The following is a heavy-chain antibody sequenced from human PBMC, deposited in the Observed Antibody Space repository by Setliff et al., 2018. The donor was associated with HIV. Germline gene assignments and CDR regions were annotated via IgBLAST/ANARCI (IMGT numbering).Heavy chain of an antibody. D-gene: IGHD7-27*01. CDR1: GDSISSYY. J-gene: IGHJ4*02. Sequence: PSETLSLTCTVFGDSISSYYWSWIRQPPGKGLEWIGYIYYSGSTNYNPSLKSRVTISVDTSKNQLSLKLSSVTAADTAVYYCARQVGNKVLFDSWGQGTLVTVSS. CDR3: ARQVGNKVLFDS. CDR2: IYYSGST. V-gene: IGHV4-59*01.